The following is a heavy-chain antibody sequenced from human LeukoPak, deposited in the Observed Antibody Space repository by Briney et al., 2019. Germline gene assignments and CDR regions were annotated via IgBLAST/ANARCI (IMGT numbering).Heavy chain of an antibody. J-gene: IGHJ4*02. D-gene: IGHD6-19*01. CDR2: ISSSSSYI. CDR1: GFTFRSYS. V-gene: IGHV3-21*01. CDR3: ARGSRYSSGWYDY. Sequence: GGTLRLSCAASGFTFRSYSMNWVRQAPGKGLEWVSSISSSSSYIYYADSVKGRFTISRDNAKNSLYLQMNSLRAEDTAVYYCARGSRYSSGWYDYWGQGTLVTVSS.